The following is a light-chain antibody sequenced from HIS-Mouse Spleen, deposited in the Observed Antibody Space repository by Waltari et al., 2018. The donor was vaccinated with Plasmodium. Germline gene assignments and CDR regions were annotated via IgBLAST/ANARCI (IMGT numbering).Light chain of an antibody. CDR3: YSTDSSGNHRV. Sequence: SYELTQPPSVSVSPGQTARITCSGDALPKKYAYWYQQKSGKAPVLVIYEDSQRPSGIPARFPGPISGTMATLTISGAQVEDEADYYCYSTDSSGNHRVFGGGTKLTVL. V-gene: IGLV3-10*01. CDR2: EDS. J-gene: IGLJ3*02. CDR1: ALPKKY.